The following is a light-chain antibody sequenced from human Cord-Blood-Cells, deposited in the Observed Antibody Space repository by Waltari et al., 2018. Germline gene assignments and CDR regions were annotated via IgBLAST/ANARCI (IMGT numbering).Light chain of an antibody. CDR2: AAS. Sequence: DIQMTQSPSSLSASVGDRVTITCRASQSISSYLNWYQQKPGKPPKLLIYAASSLQSGVPSRFSGSGSGTDFTLTSSSLQPEDFATYYCQQSYSTLTFGPGTKVDIK. CDR1: QSISSY. V-gene: IGKV1-39*01. J-gene: IGKJ3*01. CDR3: QQSYSTLT.